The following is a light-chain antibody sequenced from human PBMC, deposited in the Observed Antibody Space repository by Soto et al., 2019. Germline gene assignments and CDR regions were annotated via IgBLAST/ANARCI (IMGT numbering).Light chain of an antibody. V-gene: IGLV2-14*01. CDR2: DVS. J-gene: IGLJ1*01. CDR3: SSYTSSSTPCV. CDR1: SSDVGGYNY. Sequence: QSVLTQPASVSGSPGQSIIISCTGTSSDVGGYNYVSWYQQHPGKAPKLMIYDVSNRPSGVSNRFSGSKSGNTASLTISGLQAEDEADYYCSSYTSSSTPCVFGTGTKLTVL.